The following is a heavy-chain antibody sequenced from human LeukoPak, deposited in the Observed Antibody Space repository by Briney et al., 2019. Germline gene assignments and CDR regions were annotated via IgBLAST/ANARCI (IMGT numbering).Heavy chain of an antibody. Sequence: GGSLRLSCAASGFTFSSYSMNWVRQAPGKGLEWVSSISSSSSYIYYADSVKGRFTISRDNAKNSLYLQMNSLRAEDTAVYYCAREDSTYYDFWSGYWGVYYYGMDVWGQGTTVTVSS. CDR2: ISSSSSYI. CDR3: AREDSTYYDFWSGYWGVYYYGMDV. D-gene: IGHD3-3*01. J-gene: IGHJ6*02. V-gene: IGHV3-21*01. CDR1: GFTFSSYS.